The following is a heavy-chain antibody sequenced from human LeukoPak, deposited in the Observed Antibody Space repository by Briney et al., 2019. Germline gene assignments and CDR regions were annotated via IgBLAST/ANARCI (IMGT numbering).Heavy chain of an antibody. CDR1: GYTFTSYG. CDR3: ATAPRYDSSGFGAFDI. CDR2: MNPNSGNT. Sequence: ASVKVSCKASGYTFTSYGISWVRQAPGQGLEWMGWMNPNSGNTGYAQKFQGRVTMTRNTSISTAYMELSSLRSEDTAVYYCATAPRYDSSGFGAFDIWGQGTMVTVSS. D-gene: IGHD3-22*01. V-gene: IGHV1-8*02. J-gene: IGHJ3*02.